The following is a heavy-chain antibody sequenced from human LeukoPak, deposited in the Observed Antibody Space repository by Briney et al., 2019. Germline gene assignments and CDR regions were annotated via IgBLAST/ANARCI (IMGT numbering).Heavy chain of an antibody. CDR2: MNPNSGNT. CDR1: GYTFTSYD. J-gene: IGHJ4*02. D-gene: IGHD2-2*01. Sequence: ASVKVSCKASGYTFTSYDINWVRQATGQGLEWMGWMNPNSGNTGYAQKFQGRVTLTRNTSISTAYMELSSLRSEDTAVYYCATHRRNIVVVPAAIPFDYWGQGTLVTVSS. V-gene: IGHV1-8*01. CDR3: ATHRRNIVVVPAAIPFDY.